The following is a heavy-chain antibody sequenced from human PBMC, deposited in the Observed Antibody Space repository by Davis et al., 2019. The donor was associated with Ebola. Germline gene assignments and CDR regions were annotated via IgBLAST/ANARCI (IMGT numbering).Heavy chain of an antibody. CDR3: ARFVVVPAADYGMDV. V-gene: IGHV3-64*01. CDR1: GFTFSSYA. Sequence: PGGSLRLSCAASGFTFSSYAMHWVRQAPGKGLEYVSAISSNGGSTYYANSVKGRFTISRDNSKNTLYLQMGSLRAEDMAVYYCARFVVVPAADYGMDVWGQGTTVTVSS. D-gene: IGHD2-2*01. J-gene: IGHJ6*02. CDR2: ISSNGGST.